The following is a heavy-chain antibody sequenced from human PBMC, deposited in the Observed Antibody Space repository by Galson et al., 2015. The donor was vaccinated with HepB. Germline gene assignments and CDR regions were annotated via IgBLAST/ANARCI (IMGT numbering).Heavy chain of an antibody. D-gene: IGHD4-17*01. CDR1: GFTFSSYS. Sequence: SLRLSCAASGFTFSSYSMNWVRQAPGKGLEWVSSISSSSSYIYYADSVKGRFTISRDNAKNSLYLQMNSLRAEDTAVYYCARGRYGDFGYYYYYMDVWGKGTTVTVSS. J-gene: IGHJ6*03. V-gene: IGHV3-21*01. CDR2: ISSSSSYI. CDR3: ARGRYGDFGYYYYYMDV.